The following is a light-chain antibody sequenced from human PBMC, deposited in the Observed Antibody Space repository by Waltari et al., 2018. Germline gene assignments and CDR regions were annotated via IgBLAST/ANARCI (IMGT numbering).Light chain of an antibody. Sequence: QSALTQPRSVSGSPGQSVTIACTGTSSDVGYYNYVSWYQHHPGKAPNRMIYDVTERPSGFPDRFSGSKSGNTASLTISGLQAEDEADYYCCSYAGNYLRVFGGGTKLTVL. V-gene: IGLV2-11*01. J-gene: IGLJ2*01. CDR2: DVT. CDR3: CSYAGNYLRV. CDR1: SSDVGYYNY.